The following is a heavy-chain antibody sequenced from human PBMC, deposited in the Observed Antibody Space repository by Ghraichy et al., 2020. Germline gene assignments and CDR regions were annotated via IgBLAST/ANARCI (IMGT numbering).Heavy chain of an antibody. V-gene: IGHV3-74*01. CDR1: GFTFSSYW. Sequence: GGSLRLSCAASGFTFSSYWMHWVRQVPGKGLLWVSRINSDGSNTGYADSVKGRFTISRDNAKNTLYLQMNSLRAEDTAVYYCARAHGSGSYYTANFDYWGQGNLVTVSP. D-gene: IGHD3-10*01. CDR2: INSDGSNT. CDR3: ARAHGSGSYYTANFDY. J-gene: IGHJ4*02.